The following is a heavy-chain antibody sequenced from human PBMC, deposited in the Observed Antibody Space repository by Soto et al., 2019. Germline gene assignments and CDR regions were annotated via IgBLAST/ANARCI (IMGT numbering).Heavy chain of an antibody. CDR3: ARGSGIVALPGELEDVNYDY. CDR1: GQSFSGHS. D-gene: IGHD1-1*01. CDR2: INESGST. Sequence: QVQLQQWGAGLVKPSETLSLSCAVYGQSFSGHSWAWIRQPPGKGLEWIGEINESGSTYYNPSLKSRVTTSTDTSKNQFALKRSSVSAADTAAYFCARGSGIVALPGELEDVNYDYWGQGTLVNVSS. J-gene: IGHJ4*02. V-gene: IGHV4-34*01.